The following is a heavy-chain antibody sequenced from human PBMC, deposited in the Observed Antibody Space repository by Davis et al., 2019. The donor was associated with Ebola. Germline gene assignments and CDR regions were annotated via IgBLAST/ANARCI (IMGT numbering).Heavy chain of an antibody. V-gene: IGHV1-69*06. D-gene: IGHD6-19*01. CDR1: GGTFSSYA. Sequence: AASVKVSCKASGGTFSSYAISWVRQAPGQGLEWMGGIIPIFGTANYAQKFQGRVTITADKSTSTAYMELSSLRSEDTAVYYCARETSSGWYDYWGQGTLVTVSS. CDR3: ARETSSGWYDY. J-gene: IGHJ4*02. CDR2: IIPIFGTA.